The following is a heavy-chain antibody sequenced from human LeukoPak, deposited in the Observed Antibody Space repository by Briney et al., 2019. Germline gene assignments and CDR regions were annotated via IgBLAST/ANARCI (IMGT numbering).Heavy chain of an antibody. V-gene: IGHV3-66*01. CDR2: IYSGGST. Sequence: GGSLRLSCAASGFTFSSYAMSWVRQAPGKGLEWASVIYSGGSTYYADSVKGRFTISRDNSKNTLYLQMNSLRAEDTAVYYCARVTVPGGEYFDYWGQGTLVTVSS. CDR3: ARVTVPGGEYFDY. J-gene: IGHJ4*02. CDR1: GFTFSSYA. D-gene: IGHD4-17*01.